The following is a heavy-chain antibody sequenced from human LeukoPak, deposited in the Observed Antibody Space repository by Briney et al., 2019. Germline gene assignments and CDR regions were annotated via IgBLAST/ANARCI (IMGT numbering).Heavy chain of an antibody. J-gene: IGHJ4*02. Sequence: SETLSLTCTVSGGSISSYYWSWIRQPPGKGLEWIGYIYYSGSTNYNPSLKSRVTISVDTSKNQFSLQLSSVTAADTAVYYCARGYCSGGSCYTNDYWGQGTLVTVSS. D-gene: IGHD2-15*01. CDR2: IYYSGST. V-gene: IGHV4-59*12. CDR1: GGSISSYY. CDR3: ARGYCSGGSCYTNDY.